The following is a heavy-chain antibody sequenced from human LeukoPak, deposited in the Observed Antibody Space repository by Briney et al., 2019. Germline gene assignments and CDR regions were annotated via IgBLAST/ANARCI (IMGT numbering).Heavy chain of an antibody. Sequence: LTGGSLRLSCAASGFTFSSYAMGWVRQAPGKGLEWVSAISGSGGSTYYADSVKGRFTISRDNSKNTLYLQMNSLRAEDTAVYYCAKDTLQYPRPYYFDYWGQGTLVTVSS. J-gene: IGHJ4*02. V-gene: IGHV3-23*01. CDR3: AKDTLQYPRPYYFDY. CDR1: GFTFSSYA. CDR2: ISGSGGST. D-gene: IGHD4-11*01.